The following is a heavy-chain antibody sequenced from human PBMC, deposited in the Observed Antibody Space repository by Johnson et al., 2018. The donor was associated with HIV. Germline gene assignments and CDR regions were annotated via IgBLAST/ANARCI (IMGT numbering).Heavy chain of an antibody. CDR1: GFTFSDYY. J-gene: IGHJ3*02. CDR3: ARDAKVGYGDAFDI. V-gene: IGHV3-66*01. Sequence: MQLVESGGGLVRPGGSLRLSCAASGFTFSDYYMYWIRQATGKGLEWVSGIYSGGTTYYADSVKGRFSITRDNSNNTLYLQMNSLRAEDTAVFYCARDAKVGYGDAFDIWGHGTMVTVSS. CDR2: IYSGGTT. D-gene: IGHD5-12*01.